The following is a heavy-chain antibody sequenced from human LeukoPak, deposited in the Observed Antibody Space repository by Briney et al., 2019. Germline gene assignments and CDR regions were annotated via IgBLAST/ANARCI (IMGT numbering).Heavy chain of an antibody. Sequence: SETLSLTCTVSGGSISSSSYYWGWIRQPPGKGLEWIGSIYYSGSTYYNPSLKSRVTISVDTSKNQFSLKLSSVTATDTAVYYCAREVAGTPWIDYWGQGTLVTVSS. CDR2: IYYSGST. CDR1: GGSISSSSYY. CDR3: AREVAGTPWIDY. V-gene: IGHV4-39*02. J-gene: IGHJ4*02. D-gene: IGHD6-19*01.